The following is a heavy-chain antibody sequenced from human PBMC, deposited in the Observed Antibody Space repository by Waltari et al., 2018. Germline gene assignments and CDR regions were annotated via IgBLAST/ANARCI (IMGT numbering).Heavy chain of an antibody. CDR1: GYSISSGYY. V-gene: IGHV4-38-2*02. CDR2: IYHSGST. D-gene: IGHD2-15*01. J-gene: IGHJ4*02. Sequence: QVQLQESGPGLVKPSETLSLTCTVSGYSISSGYYWGWIRQPPGKGLEWIGSIYHSGSTYYNPSLKSRVTISVDTSKNQFSLKLSSVTAADTAVYYCAAVVVAALYFDYWGQGTLVTVSS. CDR3: AAVVVAALYFDY.